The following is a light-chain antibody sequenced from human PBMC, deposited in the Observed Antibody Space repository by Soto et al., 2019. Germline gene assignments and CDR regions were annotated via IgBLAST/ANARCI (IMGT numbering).Light chain of an antibody. CDR1: QDISSH. CDR2: AAS. Sequence: DVQLTQSPSFLSASVGDRVTITCRASQDISSHLAWYQQKPGKAPKLLLYAASTLQSGVPSGFGGSGSGTEFTLTITSLQPEDFATYYCQQVKTYPLTSGGGTKVEIK. V-gene: IGKV1-9*01. J-gene: IGKJ4*01. CDR3: QQVKTYPLT.